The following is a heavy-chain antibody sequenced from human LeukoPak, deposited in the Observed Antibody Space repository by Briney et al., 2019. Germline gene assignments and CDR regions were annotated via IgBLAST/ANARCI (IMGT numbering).Heavy chain of an antibody. J-gene: IGHJ4*02. CDR3: ATRQTRRDGYNWAPSDY. V-gene: IGHV1-69*05. CDR2: IIPIFGTA. CDR1: GGTFSSYA. Sequence: SVKVSCKASGGTFSSYAISWVRQAPGQGLEWMGGIIPIFGTANYAQKFQGRVTITTDESTSTAYMELSSLRSVDTAVYYCATRQTRRDGYNWAPSDYWGQGTLVTVSS. D-gene: IGHD5-24*01.